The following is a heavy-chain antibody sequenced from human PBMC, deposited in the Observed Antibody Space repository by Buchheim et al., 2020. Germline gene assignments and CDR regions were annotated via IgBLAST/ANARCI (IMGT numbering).Heavy chain of an antibody. CDR1: GFTVSSNY. CDR3: AREKRAIYDYVWGSYRYTLDY. D-gene: IGHD3-16*02. V-gene: IGHV3-66*01. Sequence: EVQLVESGGGLVQPGGSLRLSCAASGFTVSSNYMSWVRQAPGKGLEWVSVIYSGGSTYYADSVKGRFTISRDNSKNTLYLQMNSLRAEDTAVYYCAREKRAIYDYVWGSYRYTLDYWGQGTL. CDR2: IYSGGST. J-gene: IGHJ4*02.